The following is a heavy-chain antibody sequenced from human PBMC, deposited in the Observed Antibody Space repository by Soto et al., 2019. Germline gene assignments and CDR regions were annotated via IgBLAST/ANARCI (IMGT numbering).Heavy chain of an antibody. D-gene: IGHD6-13*01. V-gene: IGHV3-53*01. CDR1: GFTVSSNY. Sequence: EVQLVESGGGLIQPGGSLRLSCAASGFTVSSNYMSWVRQAPGKGLEWVSVIYSGGSTYYADSVKGRFTISRDNSKNTLYLQMNSLRAEDTAVYYCARTYSPGPGWFDPWGQGTLVTVSS. CDR3: ARTYSPGPGWFDP. J-gene: IGHJ5*02. CDR2: IYSGGST.